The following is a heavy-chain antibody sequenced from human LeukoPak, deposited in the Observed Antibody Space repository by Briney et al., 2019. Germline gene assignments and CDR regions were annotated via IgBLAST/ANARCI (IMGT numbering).Heavy chain of an antibody. D-gene: IGHD5-24*01. CDR3: ARRTPQRALDN. J-gene: IGHJ4*02. CDR2: IGFSGSPI. CDR1: GFTFSDYY. V-gene: IGHV3-11*01. Sequence: GGSLRLSCAAYGFTFSDYYMSWIRQAPGKGLEWVSSIGFSGSPIYYADSVKGRFTISRDNAKNSLFLQINSLRAEDTAVYYCARRTPQRALDNWGQGILVTVSS.